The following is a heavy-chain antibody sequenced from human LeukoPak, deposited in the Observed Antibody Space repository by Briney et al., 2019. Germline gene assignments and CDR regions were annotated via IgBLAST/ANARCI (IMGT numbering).Heavy chain of an antibody. V-gene: IGHV1-2*02. CDR1: GYTFTGYY. CDR3: ARDHIGDPLLDH. Sequence: ASVKVSCKASGYTFTGYYMHWVRQAPGQGLEWMGWINPNSGGTNYAQKFQGRVTMTRDTSISTAYMELSRLRSDDTAVYYCARDHIGDPLLDHWGQGTLVTVSS. J-gene: IGHJ4*02. D-gene: IGHD4-17*01. CDR2: INPNSGGT.